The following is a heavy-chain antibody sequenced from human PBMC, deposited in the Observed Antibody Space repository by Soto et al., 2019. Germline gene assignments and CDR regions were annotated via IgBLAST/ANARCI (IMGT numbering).Heavy chain of an antibody. J-gene: IGHJ4*02. CDR3: AKDFDSDGYIYYIDY. CDR2: ICCDGENE. D-gene: IGHD3-10*01. V-gene: IGHV3-43D*04. CDR1: GFTFDDSA. Sequence: WVLSLSCAASGFTFDDSAMHWVRPAPGEGLEWVSLICCDGENEFYAASVKGRFTISRDNSNDILYLQMNSLRGEDSALYYCAKDFDSDGYIYYIDYWGQGPLAPVSS.